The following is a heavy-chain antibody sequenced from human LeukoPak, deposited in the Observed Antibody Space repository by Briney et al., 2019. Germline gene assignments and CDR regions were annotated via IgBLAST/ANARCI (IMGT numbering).Heavy chain of an antibody. CDR3: AKDLGSTGYLAY. J-gene: IGHJ4*02. D-gene: IGHD3-22*01. V-gene: IGHV3-30*18. Sequence: GGSLRLSCAASGFTFSSYSMNWVRQAPGKGLEWVAVISYDGTDKYYADSVKGRFTISRDNSKNTLYLQMNSLRAEDTAVYYCAKDLGSTGYLAYWGQGTLVTVSS. CDR2: ISYDGTDK. CDR1: GFTFSSYS.